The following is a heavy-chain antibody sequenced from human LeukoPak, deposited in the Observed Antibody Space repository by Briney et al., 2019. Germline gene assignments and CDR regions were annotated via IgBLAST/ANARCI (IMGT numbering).Heavy chain of an antibody. D-gene: IGHD3-22*01. Sequence: ASVKVSCKASGYTFTSYDINWVRQATGKGLEWMGWMSPYSVNTVYAQKFQGRVTMTRNTSIGTAYMDLSSLRSEDTAVYYCARAYYDSGGYYFDFWGPGTLVTVSS. CDR1: GYTFTSYD. CDR2: MSPYSVNT. V-gene: IGHV1-8*01. J-gene: IGHJ4*02. CDR3: ARAYYDSGGYYFDF.